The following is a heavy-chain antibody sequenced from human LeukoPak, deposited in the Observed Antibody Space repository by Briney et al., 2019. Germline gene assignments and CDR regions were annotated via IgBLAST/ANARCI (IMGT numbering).Heavy chain of an antibody. J-gene: IGHJ4*02. CDR1: GFTFSSYG. Sequence: GGSLRPSCAASGFTFSSYGMHWVRQAPGKGLEWVAVISYDGSNKYYADSVKGRFTISRDNSKNTLYLQMNSLRAEDTAVYYCAKAQWLGLDYWGQGTLVTVSS. D-gene: IGHD6-19*01. V-gene: IGHV3-30*18. CDR2: ISYDGSNK. CDR3: AKAQWLGLDY.